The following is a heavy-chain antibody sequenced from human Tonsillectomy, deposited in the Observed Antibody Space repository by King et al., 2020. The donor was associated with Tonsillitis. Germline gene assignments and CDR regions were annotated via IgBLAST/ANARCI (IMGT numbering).Heavy chain of an antibody. Sequence: VQLVESGGGLVQPGGSLRLSCAASGFTFSTYAMSWVRQPPGKGLEWVSAISGSGGSTYYADSVKGRFTISRDNSKNTLYLQMDSLRAEDTAVYYCAKGKGYCSGGSCSLDYWGQGTLVTVSS. J-gene: IGHJ4*02. V-gene: IGHV3-23*04. CDR2: ISGSGGST. CDR3: AKGKGYCSGGSCSLDY. D-gene: IGHD2-15*01. CDR1: GFTFSTYA.